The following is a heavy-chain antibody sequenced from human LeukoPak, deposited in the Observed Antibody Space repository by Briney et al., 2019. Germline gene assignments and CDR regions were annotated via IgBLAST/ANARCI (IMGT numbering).Heavy chain of an antibody. CDR2: ISSSSYT. J-gene: IGHJ6*03. V-gene: IGHV3-21*01. D-gene: IGHD5-18*01. CDR3: ARGNAGMVTPSYYYMDI. CDR1: EFTFSSYS. Sequence: GGSLRLSCAASEFTFSSYSMNWVRQAPGKGLEWVSSISSSSYTYYADSMKGRFTISRDNAKNSLYLQMNSLRAEDTAVYYCARGNAGMVTPSYYYMDIWGKGTTVTISS.